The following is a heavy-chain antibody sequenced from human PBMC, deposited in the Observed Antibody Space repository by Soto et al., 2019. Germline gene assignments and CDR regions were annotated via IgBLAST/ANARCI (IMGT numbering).Heavy chain of an antibody. Sequence: SETLSLTCTVSGGSISSYYWSWIRQPPGKGLEWIGYIYYSGSTNYNPSLKSRVTISVDTSKNQFSLKLSSVTAADTAVYYCARDKKVYIAGHYYYHDGKAFWARGPTDPVSS. CDR2: IYYSGST. J-gene: IGHJ6*02. V-gene: IGHV4-59*01. D-gene: IGHD6-13*01. CDR3: ARDKKVYIAGHYYYHDGKAF. CDR1: GGSISSYY.